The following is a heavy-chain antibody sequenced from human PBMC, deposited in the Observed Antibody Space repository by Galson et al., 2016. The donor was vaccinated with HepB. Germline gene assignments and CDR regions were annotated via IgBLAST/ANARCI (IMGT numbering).Heavy chain of an antibody. J-gene: IGHJ6*02. CDR2: ISSSSSYI. Sequence: SLRLSCAASGFTSNRYTMHWVRQAPGTGLEWVAYISSSSSYIYYADSVKGRFTISRDNAKKSLYLQMNSLRAEETAVYYCARAPIEVDGMRHYYYGMDVWGQGTTVTVSS. CDR3: ARAPIEVDGMRHYYYGMDV. V-gene: IGHV3-21*01. D-gene: IGHD6-13*01. CDR1: GFTSNRYT.